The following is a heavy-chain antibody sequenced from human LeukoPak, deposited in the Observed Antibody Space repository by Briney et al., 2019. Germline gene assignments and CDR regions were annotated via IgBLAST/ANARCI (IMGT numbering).Heavy chain of an antibody. CDR1: GFTFSDTW. CDR3: ASGVLATDAFDI. Sequence: SGGSLRLSCAASGFTFSDTWMHWVRQAPGEGLVWVSRIRSDGSDTRYAESVKGRFTISRDNAKNTLYLQMNSLRAEDTAVYYCASGVLATDAFDIWGQGTMVTVSS. CDR2: IRSDGSDT. J-gene: IGHJ3*02. V-gene: IGHV3-74*01. D-gene: IGHD3-3*02.